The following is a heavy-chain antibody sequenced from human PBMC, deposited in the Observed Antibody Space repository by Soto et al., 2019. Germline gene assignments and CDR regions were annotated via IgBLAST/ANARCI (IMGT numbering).Heavy chain of an antibody. CDR3: ARALRHEGATYYYYGMDV. CDR1: GGTFSSYA. V-gene: IGHV1-69*13. Sequence: ASVKVSCKASGGTFSSYAISWVRQAPGQGLEWMGGIIPIFGTANYAQKFQGRDTITADESTSTAYMELSSLRSEDTAVYYCARALRHEGATYYYYGMDVWGQGTTVTVSS. D-gene: IGHD1-26*01. CDR2: IIPIFGTA. J-gene: IGHJ6*02.